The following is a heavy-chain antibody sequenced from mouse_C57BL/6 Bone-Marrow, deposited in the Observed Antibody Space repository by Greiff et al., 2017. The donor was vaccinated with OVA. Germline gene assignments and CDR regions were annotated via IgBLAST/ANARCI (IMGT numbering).Heavy chain of an antibody. V-gene: IGHV1-59*01. CDR1: GYTFTSYW. J-gene: IGHJ3*01. Sequence: QVQLQQPGAELVRPGTSVKLSCKASGYTFTSYWMLWVKQRPGQGLEWIGVIDPSDSYTNYNQKFKGKATLTVDTSSSTAYMQLSSLTSEDSAVYYCARELLRYWGQGTLVTVSA. D-gene: IGHD1-1*01. CDR3: ARELLRY. CDR2: IDPSDSYT.